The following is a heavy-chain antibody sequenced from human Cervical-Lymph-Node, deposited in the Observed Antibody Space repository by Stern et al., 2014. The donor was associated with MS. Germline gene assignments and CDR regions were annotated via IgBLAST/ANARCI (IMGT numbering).Heavy chain of an antibody. CDR2: FDPEHGET. Sequence: VQLVESGAEVKKPGASVKVSCKVSGYTLSEISMHWVRQAPGKGLEWMGGFDPEHGETRYAQKFQGRVTMAEDSSTDTDYMELSSLRSEDTAVYYCATHRGRVTYYYGMDVWGQGTTVTVSS. J-gene: IGHJ6*02. V-gene: IGHV1-24*01. D-gene: IGHD2-21*02. CDR3: ATHRGRVTYYYGMDV. CDR1: GYTLSEIS.